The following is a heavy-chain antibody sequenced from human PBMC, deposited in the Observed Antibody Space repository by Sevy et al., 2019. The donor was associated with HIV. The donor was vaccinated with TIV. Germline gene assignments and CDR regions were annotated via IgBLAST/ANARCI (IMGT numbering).Heavy chain of an antibody. V-gene: IGHV3-7*01. Sequence: GGSLRLSCAASGFTFSSYWMSWVRQAPGKGLEWVANIKQDGSERYYLDSVKGRFTISRDNVKNSLYLQMDSLRAEDKAVYYCARGGQRFDYWGQRTLVTVSS. CDR1: GFTFSSYW. CDR2: IKQDGSER. CDR3: ARGGQRFDY. J-gene: IGHJ4*02. D-gene: IGHD6-25*01.